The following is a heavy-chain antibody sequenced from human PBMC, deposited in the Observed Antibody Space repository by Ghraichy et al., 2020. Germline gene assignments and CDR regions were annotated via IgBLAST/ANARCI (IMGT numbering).Heavy chain of an antibody. CDR1: GGSFSGYY. CDR2: INHSGST. Sequence: SQTLSLTCAVYGGSFSGYYWSWIRQPPGKGLEWIGEINHSGSTNYNPSLKSRVTISVDTSKNQFSLKLSSVTAADTAVYYCAREVVGATGGDYWGQGTLVTVSS. J-gene: IGHJ4*02. CDR3: AREVVGATGGDY. D-gene: IGHD1-26*01. V-gene: IGHV4-34*01.